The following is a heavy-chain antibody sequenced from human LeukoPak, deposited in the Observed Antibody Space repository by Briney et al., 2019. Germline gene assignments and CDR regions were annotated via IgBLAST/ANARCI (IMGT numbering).Heavy chain of an antibody. CDR3: AREITGLMDV. Sequence: PGGSLRLSCAASGFTFSGYAMHWVRQAPGKGLEWVAVISHDGNNKYYADSMKGRFTISRDNSKNTLYLQMNSLRAEDTAVYYCAREITGLMDVWGQGTTVTVSS. J-gene: IGHJ6*02. D-gene: IGHD1-20*01. CDR1: GFTFSGYA. CDR2: ISHDGNNK. V-gene: IGHV3-30-3*01.